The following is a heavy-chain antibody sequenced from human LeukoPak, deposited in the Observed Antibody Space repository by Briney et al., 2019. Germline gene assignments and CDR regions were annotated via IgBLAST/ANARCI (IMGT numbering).Heavy chain of an antibody. CDR3: ARGRGAAAGTRIFDY. V-gene: IGHV3-48*02. D-gene: IGHD6-13*01. J-gene: IGHJ4*02. CDR1: GFTLSTYS. Sequence: GGSLRLSCAASGFTLSTYSMNWVRQAPGQGLEWISAISSSSSIIYYADSVKGRFTISRDNAQQSLYLQMNSLRDEDTAVYYCARGRGAAAGTRIFDYWGQGTLVTVSS. CDR2: ISSSSSII.